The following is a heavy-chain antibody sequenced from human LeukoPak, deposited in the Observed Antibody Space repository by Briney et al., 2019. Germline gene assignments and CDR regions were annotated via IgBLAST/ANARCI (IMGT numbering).Heavy chain of an antibody. CDR1: GGTFSSYA. CDR3: ARKTAGYFDL. Sequence: GASVKVSCKASGGTFSSYAISWVRQAPGLGLEWMGGIIPIFGTANYAQKFQGRVTITTDESTSTAYMELSSLRSEDTAVYYCARKTAGYFDLWGRGALVTVSS. V-gene: IGHV1-69*05. CDR2: IIPIFGTA. J-gene: IGHJ2*01.